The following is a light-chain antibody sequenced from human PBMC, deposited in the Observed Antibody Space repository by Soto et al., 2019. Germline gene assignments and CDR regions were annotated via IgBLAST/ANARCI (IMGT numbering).Light chain of an antibody. CDR2: RND. V-gene: IGLV1-47*01. Sequence: QSVVTQPPSASGTSGQRVTLTCSGSSSNIEVNYVYWYHQVPGTAPRLLIYRNDQRPSGVPDRFSGSKSGASASLTISALRSEDEGVYYCTIWDDSLRGRLFGGGTKLTVL. CDR1: SSNIEVNY. J-gene: IGLJ2*01. CDR3: TIWDDSLRGRL.